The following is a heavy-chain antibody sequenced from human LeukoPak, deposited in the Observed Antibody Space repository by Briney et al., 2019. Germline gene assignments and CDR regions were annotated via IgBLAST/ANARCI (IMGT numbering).Heavy chain of an antibody. J-gene: IGHJ4*02. CDR1: GYSFISYY. CDR3: ARVLGIVGATTHFDY. V-gene: IGHV1-46*01. D-gene: IGHD1-26*01. CDR2: INPSGGST. Sequence: GASVKVSCKASGYSFISYYMHWVRQAPGQGLEWMGIINPSGGSTTYAQKFQGRVTMTRDMSTSTVYMELSSLRSEDTAVYYCARVLGIVGATTHFDYWGQGTLVTVSS.